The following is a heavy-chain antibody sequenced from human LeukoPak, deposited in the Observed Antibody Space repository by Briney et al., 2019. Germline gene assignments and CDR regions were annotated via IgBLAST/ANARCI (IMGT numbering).Heavy chain of an antibody. CDR1: GFTFSSYD. D-gene: IGHD5/OR15-5a*01. J-gene: IGHJ6*02. Sequence: PGGSLRLSCAASGFTFSSYDMHWVRQATGKGLEWVSAIGTAGDTYYPGSVKGRFTISRENAKNSLYLQMNSLRAEDTAVYYCAAVLSPYYGMDVWGQGTTVTVSS. CDR2: IGTAGDT. CDR3: AAVLSPYYGMDV. V-gene: IGHV3-13*01.